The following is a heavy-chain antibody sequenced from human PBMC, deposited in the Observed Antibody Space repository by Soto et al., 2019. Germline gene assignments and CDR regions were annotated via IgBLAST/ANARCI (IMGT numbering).Heavy chain of an antibody. J-gene: IGHJ3*02. CDR3: ASPYSGWYGYNDAFDI. CDR1: GGSISSSRYY. V-gene: IGHV4-39*01. D-gene: IGHD6-19*01. Sequence: QLQLQESGPGLVKPSETLSLTCTVSGGSISSSRYYCGWIRQPPGKGLERIGSIYYSGSTYYNPSLKCGVTISADTSKNQFSLSLSSVTAADTAVYYCASPYSGWYGYNDAFDIWGQGTMVTVSS. CDR2: IYYSGST.